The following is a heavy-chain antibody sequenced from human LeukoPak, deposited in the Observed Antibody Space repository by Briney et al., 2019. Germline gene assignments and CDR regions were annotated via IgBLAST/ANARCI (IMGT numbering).Heavy chain of an antibody. Sequence: GGSLRLSCAVSGFTLSSYWMHWVRQAPGKGLVWVSRIDSDGSTTDYADSVTGRFTISRDNANNTLYLQMNSLRAEDAGVYYCARGLTLLGYCSSTSCLMNYWGQGTLVTVSS. CDR1: GFTLSSYW. CDR2: IDSDGSTT. V-gene: IGHV3-74*01. CDR3: ARGLTLLGYCSSTSCLMNY. J-gene: IGHJ4*02. D-gene: IGHD2-2*01.